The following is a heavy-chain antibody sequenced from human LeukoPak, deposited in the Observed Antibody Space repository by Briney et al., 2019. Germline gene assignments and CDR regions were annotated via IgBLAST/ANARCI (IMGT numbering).Heavy chain of an antibody. CDR2: IYTGGST. CDR3: ARLPTDYMDV. V-gene: IGHV4-4*09. Sequence: PSETLSLTCTVSGVSINSHYWNWIRQPPGKGLEWIGYIYTGGSTNYNPSLKSRVTMSVDTSNNQFSLRLSSVTAADTAVYYCARLPTDYMDVWGKGTTVTVSS. CDR1: GVSINSHY. J-gene: IGHJ6*03.